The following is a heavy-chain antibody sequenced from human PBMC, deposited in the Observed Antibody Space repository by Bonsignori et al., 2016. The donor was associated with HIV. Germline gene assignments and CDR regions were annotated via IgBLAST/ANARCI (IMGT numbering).Heavy chain of an antibody. V-gene: IGHV1-18*01. J-gene: IGHJ4*02. Sequence: WVRQAPGQGLEWMGWISAYNGNTNYAQKLQGRVTMTTDTSTSTAYMELRSLRSDDTAVYYCERDHYYDSSGYLVYWGQGTLVTVSS. CDR2: ISAYNGNT. D-gene: IGHD3-22*01. CDR3: ERDHYYDSSGYLVY.